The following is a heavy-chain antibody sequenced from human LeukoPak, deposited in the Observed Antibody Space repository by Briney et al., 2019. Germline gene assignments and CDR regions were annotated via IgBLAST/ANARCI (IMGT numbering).Heavy chain of an antibody. D-gene: IGHD5-18*01. CDR2: IGGGGGSS. Sequence: GGPLRLSCAASGFTFNNYAMSWVRQAPGKGLDWVSGIGGGGGSSYYADSVKGRFTISRDNSKNTLYLQMNSLRAEDTAVYYCAKDPEQLEAPYNWFDPWGQGTLVTVSS. CDR3: AKDPEQLEAPYNWFDP. J-gene: IGHJ5*02. V-gene: IGHV3-23*01. CDR1: GFTFNNYA.